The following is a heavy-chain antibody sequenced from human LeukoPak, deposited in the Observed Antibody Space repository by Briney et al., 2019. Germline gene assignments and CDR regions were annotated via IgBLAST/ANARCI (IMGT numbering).Heavy chain of an antibody. J-gene: IGHJ5*02. CDR2: IYPGDSDT. Sequence: GESLKISCKGSGYSFTSYWIGWVRQMPGKGLEWMGIIYPGDSDTRYSPSFQGQVTISADKSISTAYLQWSSLKASDTAMYYCARGVGRSGSYYHWFDPWGQGTLVTVSS. CDR1: GYSFTSYW. V-gene: IGHV5-51*01. D-gene: IGHD3-10*01. CDR3: ARGVGRSGSYYHWFDP.